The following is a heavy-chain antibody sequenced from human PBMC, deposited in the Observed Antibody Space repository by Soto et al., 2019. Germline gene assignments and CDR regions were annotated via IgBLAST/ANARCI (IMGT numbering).Heavy chain of an antibody. J-gene: IGHJ5*02. CDR3: ARSLVVVAATFLRWFDP. D-gene: IGHD2-15*01. V-gene: IGHV4-34*01. Sequence: PSETLSLTCAVYGGSFSGYYWSWIRQPPGKGLEWIGEINHSGSTNYNPSLKSRVTISVDTSKNQFSLKLSSVTAADTAVYYCARSLVVVAATFLRWFDPWGQGTLVPVS. CDR2: INHSGST. CDR1: GGSFSGYY.